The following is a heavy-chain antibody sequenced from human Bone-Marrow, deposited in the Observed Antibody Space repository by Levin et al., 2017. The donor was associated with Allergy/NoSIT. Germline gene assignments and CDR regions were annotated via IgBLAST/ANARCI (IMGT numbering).Heavy chain of an antibody. D-gene: IGHD4/OR15-4a*01. CDR2: LSWSSGSI. Sequence: PGGSLRLSCAASGFTFDDYAMHWVRPAPGKGPEWVSGLSWSSGSIVYADSVKGRFTISRDNAKNSLYLQMNSLRAEDTALYYCAKGRGRSVLFWSFDLWGRGTLVSVSS. CDR1: GFTFDDYA. V-gene: IGHV3-9*01. J-gene: IGHJ2*01. CDR3: AKGRGRSVLFWSFDL.